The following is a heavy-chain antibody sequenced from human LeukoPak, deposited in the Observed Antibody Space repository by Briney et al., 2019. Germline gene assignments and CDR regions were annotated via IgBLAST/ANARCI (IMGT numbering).Heavy chain of an antibody. CDR3: ARDNGSGSLDWFDP. Sequence: SETLSLTXTVSGGSIRSYYWSWIRQPPGNGLEWIGYIYYSGSTNYNPSLKSRVTISVDTSKNQFSLKLSSVTAADTAVYYCARDNGSGSLDWFDPWGQGTLVTVSS. CDR2: IYYSGST. V-gene: IGHV4-59*01. D-gene: IGHD3-10*01. J-gene: IGHJ5*02. CDR1: GGSIRSYY.